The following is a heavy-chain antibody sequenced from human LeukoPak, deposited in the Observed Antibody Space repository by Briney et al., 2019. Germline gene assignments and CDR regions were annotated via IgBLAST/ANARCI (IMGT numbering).Heavy chain of an antibody. CDR2: INPSGGST. J-gene: IGHJ4*02. Sequence: GASVKVSCKASGCTFTSYYMHWVRQAPGQGLEWMGIINPSGGSTSYAQKFQGRVTMTRDTSTSTVYMELSSLRSEDTAVYYCARVFGYSGYDFYFDYWGQGTLVTVSS. D-gene: IGHD5-12*01. CDR3: ARVFGYSGYDFYFDY. CDR1: GCTFTSYY. V-gene: IGHV1-46*01.